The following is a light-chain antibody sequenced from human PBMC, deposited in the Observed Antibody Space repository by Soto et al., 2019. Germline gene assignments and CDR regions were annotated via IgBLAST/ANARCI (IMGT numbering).Light chain of an antibody. CDR3: QHYNDWPPTWT. CDR1: QSVSSK. V-gene: IGKV3-15*01. Sequence: EIVMTQSPATLSVSPGERATLSCRASQSVSSKLAWYQQRPGQAPRVLIYGASTRATGIPARFSGSGSGTDFTLTIISLQTEDFAVYYCQHYNDWPPTWTFGQGTKVDIK. J-gene: IGKJ1*01. CDR2: GAS.